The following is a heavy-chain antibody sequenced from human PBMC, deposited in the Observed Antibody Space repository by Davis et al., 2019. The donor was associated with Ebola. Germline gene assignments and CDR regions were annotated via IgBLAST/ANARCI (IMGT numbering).Heavy chain of an antibody. Sequence: AASVKVSCKASRYSFTMNAMHWVRQAPGQGLEWMGWINTANGDTGYSQKFQGRLTITRDTSASTVYMELSSLTSEDTAKYYCARDRVTSFAYGLDVWGQGTAVTVSS. D-gene: IGHD3-10*01. CDR1: RYSFTMNA. V-gene: IGHV1-3*04. CDR2: INTANGDT. J-gene: IGHJ6*02. CDR3: ARDRVTSFAYGLDV.